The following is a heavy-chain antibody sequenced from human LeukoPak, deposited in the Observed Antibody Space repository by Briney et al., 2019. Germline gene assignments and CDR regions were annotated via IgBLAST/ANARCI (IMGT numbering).Heavy chain of an antibody. CDR3: ARIPPDDFWSGYVYYYGMDV. CDR2: MSPNSGNT. J-gene: IGHJ6*02. Sequence: ASVKVSCKASGYTFTSYDINWVRQATGQGLEWMGWMSPNSGNTGYAQKFQGRVTMTRNTSISTAYMELSSLRSEDTAVYYCARIPPDDFWSGYVYYYGMDVWGQGTTVTVSS. D-gene: IGHD3-3*01. V-gene: IGHV1-8*01. CDR1: GYTFTSYD.